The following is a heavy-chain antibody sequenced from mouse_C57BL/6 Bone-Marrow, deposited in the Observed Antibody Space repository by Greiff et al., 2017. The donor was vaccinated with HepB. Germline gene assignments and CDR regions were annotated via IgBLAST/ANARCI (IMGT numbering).Heavy chain of an antibody. J-gene: IGHJ4*01. Sequence: QVQLQQSGPELVKPGASVKISCKASGYAFSNSWMNWVKQRPGKGLEWIGRIYPGDGDTNYNGKFKGKATLTADKSSSTAYMQLSSLTSEDSAVYFCARSSRYAMDYWGQGTSVTVSS. CDR1: GYAFSNSW. V-gene: IGHV1-82*01. CDR3: ARSSRYAMDY. CDR2: IYPGDGDT.